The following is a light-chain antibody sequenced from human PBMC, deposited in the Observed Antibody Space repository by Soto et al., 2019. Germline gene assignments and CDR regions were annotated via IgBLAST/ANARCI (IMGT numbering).Light chain of an antibody. V-gene: IGLV1-44*01. CDR1: SSNVGTNT. Sequence: QSVLTQLPSASGTPGQRVTISCSGGSSNVGTNTVSWYQQLPGTAPKLLIYSNNQRPSGVPDRFSGSKSGTSASLAISGLQSEDEADYYCATWDDSLNGLYVFGPGTKLTVL. CDR3: ATWDDSLNGLYV. CDR2: SNN. J-gene: IGLJ1*01.